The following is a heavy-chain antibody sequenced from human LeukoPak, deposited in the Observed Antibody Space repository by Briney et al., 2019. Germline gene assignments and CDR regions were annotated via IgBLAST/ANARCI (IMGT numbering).Heavy chain of an antibody. D-gene: IGHD3-3*01. CDR1: AGSVSSDY. V-gene: IGHV4-59*02. CDR3: AKGLLLDHLVY. CDR2: IYYGVST. Sequence: SETLSLTCTVSAGSVSSDYWSWIRQPPGKGLEWNGYIYYGVSTNSHPSLKSRATFSEDTTKNQFFRKLSSVTAAATHLYLCAKGLLLDHLVYWGEGTQVTVSS. J-gene: IGHJ4*02.